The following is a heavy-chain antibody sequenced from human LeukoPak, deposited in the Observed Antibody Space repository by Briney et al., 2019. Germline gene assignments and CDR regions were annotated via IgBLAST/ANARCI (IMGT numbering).Heavy chain of an antibody. CDR2: MSYDGTKK. CDR1: GFTFSSYA. J-gene: IGHJ6*02. Sequence: GGSLRLSCTASGFTFSSYAIHWVRQAPGKGLEWVAVMSYDGTKKYYAGSVKGRFTISRDNSKNSLYLQMNSLRAEDTAVYYCARDSPWGPLLDPHYYYYGMDVWGQGTTVTVSS. V-gene: IGHV3-30*04. CDR3: ARDSPWGPLLDPHYYYYGMDV. D-gene: IGHD7-27*01.